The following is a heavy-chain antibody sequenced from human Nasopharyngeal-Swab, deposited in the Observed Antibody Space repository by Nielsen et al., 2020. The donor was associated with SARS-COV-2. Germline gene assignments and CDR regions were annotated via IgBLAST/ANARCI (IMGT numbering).Heavy chain of an antibody. D-gene: IGHD5-18*01. V-gene: IGHV3-23*01. Sequence: GGSLRLSCTASGFTFSSYAKSWVRQAPGKGLEWVSAISGSGGSTYYADSVKGRFAISRDNSKNTLYLQMNSLRAEDTAVYYCAKDGMVRGAFDIWGQGTMVTVSS. CDR2: ISGSGGST. J-gene: IGHJ3*02. CDR3: AKDGMVRGAFDI. CDR1: GFTFSSYA.